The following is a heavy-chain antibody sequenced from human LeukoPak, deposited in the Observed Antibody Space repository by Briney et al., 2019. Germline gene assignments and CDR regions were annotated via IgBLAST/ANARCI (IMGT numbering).Heavy chain of an antibody. CDR3: AGSSGWYAFFRFDP. V-gene: IGHV4-59*12. J-gene: IGHJ5*02. CDR2: IYYSGST. Sequence: SETLSLTCTVSGGSISSYYWSWIRQPPGKGLEWIGYIYYSGSTNYNPSLKSRVTISVDTSKNQFSLKLSSVTAADTAVYYCAGSSGWYAFFRFDPWGQGTLVTVSS. D-gene: IGHD6-19*01. CDR1: GGSISSYY.